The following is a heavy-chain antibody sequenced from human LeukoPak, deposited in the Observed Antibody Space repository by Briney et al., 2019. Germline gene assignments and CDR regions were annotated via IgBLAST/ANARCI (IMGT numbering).Heavy chain of an antibody. D-gene: IGHD2-15*01. CDR3: ARSRCSGGSCYGLDY. CDR1: GFTFSTYA. J-gene: IGHJ4*02. V-gene: IGHV3-30*04. Sequence: GGSLRLSCAASGFTFSTYAMHWVRQAPGKGLEWVAVISYDGSDKYYAESVKGRITISRDNSKNTLYLQMNSLRAEDTAFYYCARSRCSGGSCYGLDYWGQGTLVTVSS. CDR2: ISYDGSDK.